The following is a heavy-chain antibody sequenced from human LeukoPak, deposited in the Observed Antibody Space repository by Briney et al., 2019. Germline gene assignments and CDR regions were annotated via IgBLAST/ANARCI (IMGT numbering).Heavy chain of an antibody. J-gene: IGHJ5*02. Sequence: GGSLRLSCAASGFTFDDYAMHWVRQAPGKGLEWVSLISGDGGSTYYADSVKGRFTISRDNSKNSLYLQMNNLRTEDTALYYCAKDIFYGDYIKTNWFDPWGQGTLVTVSS. V-gene: IGHV3-43*02. D-gene: IGHD4-17*01. CDR1: GFTFDDYA. CDR3: AKDIFYGDYIKTNWFDP. CDR2: ISGDGGST.